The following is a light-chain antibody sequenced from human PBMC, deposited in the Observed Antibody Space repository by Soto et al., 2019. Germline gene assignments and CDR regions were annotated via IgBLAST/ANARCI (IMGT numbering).Light chain of an antibody. CDR2: GAS. CDR1: HSVNSH. V-gene: IGKV3-15*01. Sequence: MMMTQSPATLSVSPGERVTLSCRTSHSVNSHVAWYQQKPGQAPRLLIYGASTRATGLPARFSGSGSGTEFTLTISSLQSEDFAVYYCQQYNKWTSRTFGQGTKVDIK. CDR3: QQYNKWTSRT. J-gene: IGKJ1*01.